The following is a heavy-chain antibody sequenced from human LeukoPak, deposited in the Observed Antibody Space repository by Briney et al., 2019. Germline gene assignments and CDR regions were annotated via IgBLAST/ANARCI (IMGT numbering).Heavy chain of an antibody. D-gene: IGHD3-22*01. J-gene: IGHJ3*02. Sequence: SETLSLTCTVSGGSISSSSYYWGWIRQPPGKGLEWIGSIYYSGSTYYNPSLKSRVTISVDTSKNQFSLKLSSVTAADTAVYYCARHDLPARHYYDSKGAFDIWGQGTMVTVSS. CDR3: ARHDLPARHYYDSKGAFDI. V-gene: IGHV4-39*01. CDR1: GGSISSSSYY. CDR2: IYYSGST.